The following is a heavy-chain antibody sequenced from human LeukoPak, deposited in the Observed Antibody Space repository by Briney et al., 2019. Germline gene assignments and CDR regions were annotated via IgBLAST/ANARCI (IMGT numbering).Heavy chain of an antibody. CDR3: ARGVFLPAKDYYDSSGSPPN. Sequence: SETLSLTCTVSGGSISSYYWSWIRQPPGEGLEWIGYIYYSGSTNYNPSLKSRVTISVDTSKNQFSLKLSSVTAADTAVYYCARGVFLPAKDYYDSSGSPPNRGQGTLVTVSS. J-gene: IGHJ4*02. V-gene: IGHV4-59*08. CDR1: GGSISSYY. D-gene: IGHD3-22*01. CDR2: IYYSGST.